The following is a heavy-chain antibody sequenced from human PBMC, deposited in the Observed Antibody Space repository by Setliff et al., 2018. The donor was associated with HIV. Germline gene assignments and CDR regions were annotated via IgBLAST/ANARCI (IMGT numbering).Heavy chain of an antibody. J-gene: IGHJ6*03. CDR3: AKDWGSRLSYSFYYMDV. CDR2: ISYDGTYK. D-gene: IGHD3-16*01. CDR1: GFTFNNYA. Sequence: HPGGSLRLSCAASGFTFNNYAIHWVRQAAGKGLEWVALISYDGTYKYYAESVKGRFTISRDNSRNTLYLQMNCLRTEDTAVYYCAKDWGSRLSYSFYYMDVWGKGTTVTVSS. V-gene: IGHV3-30*04.